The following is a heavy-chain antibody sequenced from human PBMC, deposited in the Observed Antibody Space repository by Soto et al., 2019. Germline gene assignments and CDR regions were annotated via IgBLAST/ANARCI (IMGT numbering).Heavy chain of an antibody. J-gene: IGHJ6*02. D-gene: IGHD3-10*01. CDR3: VRERGLSSFYGMDV. V-gene: IGHV3-23*01. CDR2: IDGSGGIT. CDR1: GFTFGTTD. Sequence: GGSLRLSCAASGFTFGTTDMSWVRQAPGEGLEWVSTIDGSGGITYYADSVKGRFTISRDNSRNTVYLQMNSLRAEDTAVYYCVRERGLSSFYGMDVWGQGTTVTVSS.